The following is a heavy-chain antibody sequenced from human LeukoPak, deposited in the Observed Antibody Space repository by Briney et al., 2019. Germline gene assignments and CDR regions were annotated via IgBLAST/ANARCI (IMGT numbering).Heavy chain of an antibody. Sequence: GASLKISCKGSGYSFTSYWIGWVRPMPGKGLEWMGIIYPGDSDARYSPSFQGQVTISADKSISTAYLQWSSLKASDTAIYYCARRRDLYSGSYYPFDYWGQGTLVTVSS. J-gene: IGHJ4*02. CDR2: IYPGDSDA. V-gene: IGHV5-51*01. CDR1: GYSFTSYW. CDR3: ARRRDLYSGSYYPFDY. D-gene: IGHD1-26*01.